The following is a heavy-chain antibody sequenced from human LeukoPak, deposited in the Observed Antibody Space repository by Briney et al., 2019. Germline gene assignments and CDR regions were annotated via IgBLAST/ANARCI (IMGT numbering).Heavy chain of an antibody. V-gene: IGHV4-61*01. CDR3: ARLRAGQFDY. CDR1: GYSISSSYY. CDR2: IYYSGST. D-gene: IGHD1-14*01. Sequence: PSETLSLTCTVSGYSISSSYYWSWIRQPPGKGLEWIGYIYYSGSTNYNPSLKSRVTISVDTSKNQFSLKLSSVTAADTAVYYCARLRAGQFDYWGQGTLVTVSS. J-gene: IGHJ4*02.